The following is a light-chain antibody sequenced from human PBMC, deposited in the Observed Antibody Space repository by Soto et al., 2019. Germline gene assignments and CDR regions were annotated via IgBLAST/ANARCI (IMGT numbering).Light chain of an antibody. Sequence: QSALTQPASVSGSPGQSMTISGTGTSSDVGGYNYVSWYQLHPGKAPKLIIYEVSHRPSGASNHFSGYKSGNTASLTISGLQAEDEADYYCSSYTSTSTPCVFGTGTKVTVL. V-gene: IGLV2-14*01. CDR2: EVS. CDR3: SSYTSTSTPCV. J-gene: IGLJ1*01. CDR1: SSDVGGYNY.